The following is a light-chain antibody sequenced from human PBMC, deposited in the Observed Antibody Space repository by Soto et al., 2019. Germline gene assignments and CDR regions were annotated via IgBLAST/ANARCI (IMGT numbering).Light chain of an antibody. Sequence: DIVMTQSPDSLAVSLGERATINCKSSQSVLYSSNNKNDLAGYQQKPGQPPKLLIYWASTRESGVPDRFSGSGSGKDCTLAISSLQAGDVAVYCCQQYYRTAYTFGQGTKLDIK. CDR1: QSVLYSSNNKND. J-gene: IGKJ2*01. CDR3: QQYYRTAYT. CDR2: WAS. V-gene: IGKV4-1*01.